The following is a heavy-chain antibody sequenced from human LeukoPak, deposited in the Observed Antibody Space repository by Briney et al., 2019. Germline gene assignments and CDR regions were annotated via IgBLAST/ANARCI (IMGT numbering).Heavy chain of an antibody. J-gene: IGHJ6*03. D-gene: IGHD2-21*02. CDR3: ARCLIVTVAARGYRCYMDV. Sequence: SETLSLSCGVYGGSSNGYYWSWIRQPPGKGLEWIGEISHSGNTNYNPSLKSRVTMSVDMSTKQLSLRLSSVTAADTAVYYCARCLIVTVAARGYRCYMDVWGNGTTVAVSS. V-gene: IGHV4-34*01. CDR2: ISHSGNT. CDR1: GGSSNGYY.